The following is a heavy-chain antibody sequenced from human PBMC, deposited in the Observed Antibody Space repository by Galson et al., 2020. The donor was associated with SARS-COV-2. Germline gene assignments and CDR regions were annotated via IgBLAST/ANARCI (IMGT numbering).Heavy chain of an antibody. J-gene: IGHJ4*02. V-gene: IGHV4-34*01. CDR3: ASNYYESSGYPTSDY. D-gene: IGHD3-22*01. Sequence: SETLSLTCAVYGGSFSGYYWSWIRQPPGKGLEWIGEINHSGSTNYNPSLKSRVTISVDTSKNQFSLKLSSVTAADTAVYYCASNYYESSGYPTSDYWGQGTRVTVSS. CDR1: GGSFSGYY. CDR2: INHSGST.